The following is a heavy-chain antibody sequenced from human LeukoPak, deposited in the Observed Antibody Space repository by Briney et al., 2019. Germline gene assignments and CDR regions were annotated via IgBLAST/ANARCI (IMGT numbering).Heavy chain of an antibody. V-gene: IGHV4-34*01. J-gene: IGHJ4*02. CDR3: ASFPEEMATIMIDY. D-gene: IGHD5-24*01. CDR1: GGSFSGYY. Sequence: PSETLSLTCAVYGGSFSGYYWSWIRQPPGKGLEWIGEINHSGSTNYNPSLKSRVTISVDTSKNQFSLKLSSVTAADTAVYYCASFPEEMATIMIDYWGQGTLVTVSS. CDR2: INHSGST.